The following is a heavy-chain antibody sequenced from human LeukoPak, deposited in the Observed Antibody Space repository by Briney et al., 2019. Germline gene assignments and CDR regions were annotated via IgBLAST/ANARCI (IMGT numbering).Heavy chain of an antibody. Sequence: GGSLRLSCAASGFTFSSYSMNWVRQAPGKGLEWVSSISSSSSYIYYADSVKGRFTISRDNAKNSLYLQMNSLRAEDTAVYYCARGTVTTPRKFDPWGQGTLVTVSS. J-gene: IGHJ5*02. CDR1: GFTFSSYS. D-gene: IGHD4-17*01. CDR3: ARGTVTTPRKFDP. CDR2: ISSSSSYI. V-gene: IGHV3-21*01.